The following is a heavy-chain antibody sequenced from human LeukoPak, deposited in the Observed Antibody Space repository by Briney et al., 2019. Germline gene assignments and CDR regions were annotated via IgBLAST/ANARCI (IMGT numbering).Heavy chain of an antibody. V-gene: IGHV3-48*01. D-gene: IGHD5-12*01. CDR2: IGISSGNT. CDR1: GFNFIDYS. Sequence: GGSLRLSCAASGFNFIDYSMNWVRQAPGKGLEWTSYIGISSGNTKYADSVKGRFTISRDKARNSLYLQMNSLRVEDTAMYYCARDHRYAFDNWGHGTLVTVSS. J-gene: IGHJ4*01. CDR3: ARDHRYAFDN.